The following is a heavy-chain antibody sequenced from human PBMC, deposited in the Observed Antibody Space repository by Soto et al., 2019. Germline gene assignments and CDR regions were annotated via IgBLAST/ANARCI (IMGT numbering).Heavy chain of an antibody. V-gene: IGHV4-39*01. J-gene: IGHJ4*02. D-gene: IGHD3-3*01. CDR2: IYYSGST. CDR3: ARHYDCWSGYSIDY. Sequence: QLQLQESGPGLVKPSETLSLTCTVSGGSISSSSYYWGWIRQPPGKGLEWIGSIYYSGSTYYNPSLKSRVTISVDTSKNQCSLKLSFVPAADTAVYYCARHYDCWSGYSIDYWGQGTLVTVSS. CDR1: GGSISSSSYY.